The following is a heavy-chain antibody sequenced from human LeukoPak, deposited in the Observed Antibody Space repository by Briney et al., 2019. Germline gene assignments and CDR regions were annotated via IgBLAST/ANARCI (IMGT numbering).Heavy chain of an antibody. CDR1: GYTFTGYY. V-gene: IGHV1-2*02. CDR3: ARVMHAASPGIIGPDDPFEI. CDR2: INPKSGAT. J-gene: IGHJ3*02. Sequence: ASVKVSCKGSGYTFTGYYMHWVRQAPGQGLEWMGWINPKSGATNFEQKFQGRVTMTRDTSISTAYMELSRLRSDDTAVYYCARVMHAASPGIIGPDDPFEIWGQGTMATVSA. D-gene: IGHD6-13*01.